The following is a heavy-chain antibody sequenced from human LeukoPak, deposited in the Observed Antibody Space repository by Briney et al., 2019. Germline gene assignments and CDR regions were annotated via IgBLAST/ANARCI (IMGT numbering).Heavy chain of an antibody. CDR3: AAVPLSGWYPSIGY. CDR2: IYYSGST. D-gene: IGHD6-19*01. V-gene: IGHV4-39*07. CDR1: GGSISSSSYY. Sequence: SETLSLTCTVSGGSISSSSYYWGWIRQPPGKGLEWIGSIYYSGSTYYNPSLKSRVTISVDTSTNQFSLKLSSVTATDTAGYYCAAVPLSGWYPSIGYWGQGTLVTVSS. J-gene: IGHJ4*02.